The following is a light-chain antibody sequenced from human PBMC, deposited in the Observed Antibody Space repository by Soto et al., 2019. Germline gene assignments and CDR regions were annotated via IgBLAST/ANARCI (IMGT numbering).Light chain of an antibody. Sequence: QSVLIQPPSLSEAPRQRVSISCSGSSSNIGKNAVNWYQQLPGKAPKLVIYYDDIKPPGVSGRFSASKSGTSASLAITGLQAEDEADYYCQSYDSSLSVYVVFGGGTKLTVL. J-gene: IGLJ2*01. CDR2: YDD. CDR3: QSYDSSLSVYVV. CDR1: SSNIGKNA. V-gene: IGLV1-36*01.